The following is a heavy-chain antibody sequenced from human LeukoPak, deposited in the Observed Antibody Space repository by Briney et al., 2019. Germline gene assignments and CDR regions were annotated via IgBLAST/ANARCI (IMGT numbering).Heavy chain of an antibody. CDR1: GFTFSSYW. Sequence: GGSLRLSCAASGFTFSSYWMSWVRQAPGKGLEWMANIKQDGSEKYYVDSVKGRFTISRDNAKNSLYLQMNSLRAEDTAVYYCARPRGSSLTGYYYYMDVWGKGTTVTVSS. CDR3: ARPRGSSLTGYYYYMDV. J-gene: IGHJ6*03. CDR2: IKQDGSEK. D-gene: IGHD6-13*01. V-gene: IGHV3-7*01.